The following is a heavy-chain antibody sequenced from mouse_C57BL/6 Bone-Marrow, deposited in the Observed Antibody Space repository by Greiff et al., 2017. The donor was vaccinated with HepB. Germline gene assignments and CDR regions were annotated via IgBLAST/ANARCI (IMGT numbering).Heavy chain of an antibody. D-gene: IGHD1-1*01. CDR1: GYTFTSYW. CDR3: ASLYYGSSPYYYAMDY. V-gene: IGHV1-59*01. J-gene: IGHJ4*01. Sequence: VQLQQPGAELVRPGTSVKLSCKASGYTFTSYWMHWVKQRPGQGLEWIGVIDPSDSYTNYNQKFKGKATLTVDTSSSTAYMQLSSLTSEDSAVYYCASLYYGSSPYYYAMDYWGQGTSVTVSS. CDR2: IDPSDSYT.